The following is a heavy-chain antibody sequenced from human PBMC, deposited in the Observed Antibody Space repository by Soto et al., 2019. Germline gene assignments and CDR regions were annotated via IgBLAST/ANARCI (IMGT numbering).Heavy chain of an antibody. D-gene: IGHD3-22*01. CDR2: IYYSGST. J-gene: IGHJ4*02. CDR1: NGSISRYY. V-gene: IGHV4-59*01. Sequence: PSETLSLTCTVSNGSISRYYWSWIRQPPGKGLEWIGYIYYSGSTNYRPSLKSRVTISVDTSKNQFSLKLTSVTAADTAVYYCARSISDYYDNSGHFFFDHWGQGALVTVSS. CDR3: ARSISDYYDNSGHFFFDH.